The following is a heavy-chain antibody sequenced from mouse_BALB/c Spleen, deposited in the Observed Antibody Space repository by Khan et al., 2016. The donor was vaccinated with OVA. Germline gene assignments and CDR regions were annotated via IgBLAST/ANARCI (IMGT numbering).Heavy chain of an antibody. CDR3: AREGAYYRSGGWFSY. D-gene: IGHD2-14*01. J-gene: IGHJ3*01. V-gene: IGHV1-4*01. Sequence: VQLVESGAELARPGASVKMSCKASGYTFTTYTMHWVKQRPGQGLEWIGYINPSNGYTNYNQKFKDKSTLTADKSSSTAYMQLSSLTSDYSAVYYCAREGAYYRSGGWFSYWGQGTLVTVSA. CDR1: GYTFTTYT. CDR2: INPSNGYT.